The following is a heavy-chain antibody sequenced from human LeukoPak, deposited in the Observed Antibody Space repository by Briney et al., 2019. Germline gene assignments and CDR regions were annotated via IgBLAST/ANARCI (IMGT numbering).Heavy chain of an antibody. CDR2: ISGSGGST. CDR3: AKVWSWIELAVVVYDAFDI. Sequence: PGGSLRLSCAASGFTFSSYAMSWVRQAPGKGLEWVSAISGSGGSTYYADSVKGRFTISRDNSKNTLYLQMNSLRAEDTAVYYCAKVWSWIELAVVVYDAFDIWGQGTMVTVSS. V-gene: IGHV3-23*01. D-gene: IGHD3-22*01. CDR1: GFTFSSYA. J-gene: IGHJ3*02.